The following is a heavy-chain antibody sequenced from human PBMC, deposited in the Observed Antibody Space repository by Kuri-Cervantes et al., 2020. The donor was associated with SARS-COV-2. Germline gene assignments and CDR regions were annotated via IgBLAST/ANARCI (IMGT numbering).Heavy chain of an antibody. V-gene: IGHV3-23*01. J-gene: IGHJ4*02. Sequence: GGSLRPSCAASGFTFSSYAMSWVRQAPGKGLEWVSCIKGGSGTTYYAASVKGRFTVSRDNAKNTLYLLMGSLRVEDTAMYYCARDLGVAPDFWGQGTQVTVSS. CDR3: ARDLGVAPDF. CDR2: IKGGSGTT. CDR1: GFTFSSYA. D-gene: IGHD3-16*01.